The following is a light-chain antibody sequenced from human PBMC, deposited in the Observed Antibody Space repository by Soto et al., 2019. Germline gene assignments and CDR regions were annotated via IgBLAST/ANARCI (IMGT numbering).Light chain of an antibody. CDR1: QNVLYSSNNKNQ. CDR2: WAS. V-gene: IGKV4-1*01. CDR3: QQYYSPPLT. J-gene: IGKJ4*01. Sequence: DIVMTQSPDSLAVSLGERATINCKSSQNVLYSSNNKNQLAWYQQKPGQPSKLLIYWASTRESGVPDRFSGSGSGTDFILTISSLQAEDVAVYDCQQYYSPPLTFGGGTKVEIK.